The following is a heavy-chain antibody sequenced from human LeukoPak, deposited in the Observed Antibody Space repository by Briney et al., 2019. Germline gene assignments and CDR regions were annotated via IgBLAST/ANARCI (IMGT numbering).Heavy chain of an antibody. J-gene: IGHJ4*02. CDR3: TTDFEYCSSTSCYRMDY. V-gene: IGHV3-74*01. D-gene: IGHD2-2*01. CDR1: GFTFSRYW. Sequence: GGSLRLSCAASGFTFSRYWIHWVRQAPGKGLEWVSRINPDGSTTTYADSVKGRFTISRDNAENTVYLQMNSLRAEDTAVYYCTTDFEYCSSTSCYRMDYWGQGTLVTVSS. CDR2: INPDGSTT.